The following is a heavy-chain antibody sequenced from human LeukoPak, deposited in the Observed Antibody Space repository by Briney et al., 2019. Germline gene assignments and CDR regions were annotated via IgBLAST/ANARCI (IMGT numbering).Heavy chain of an antibody. J-gene: IGHJ5*02. D-gene: IGHD3-3*01. CDR3: ARGGYDFWSGYYSGWFDP. Sequence: PSETLSLTCAVYGGSFSGYYWSWIRQPPGKGLEWIGYIYYSGSTNYNPSLKSRVTISVDTSKNQFSLKLSSVTAADTAVYYCARGGYDFWSGYYSGWFDPWGQGTLVTVSS. V-gene: IGHV4-59*01. CDR1: GGSFSGYY. CDR2: IYYSGST.